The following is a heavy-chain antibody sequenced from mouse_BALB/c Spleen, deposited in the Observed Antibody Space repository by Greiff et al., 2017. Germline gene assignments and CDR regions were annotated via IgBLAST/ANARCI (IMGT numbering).Heavy chain of an antibody. CDR3: ARGNYRYDERDRYAMDY. CDR1: GFTFSSYA. J-gene: IGHJ4*01. CDR2: ISSGGST. D-gene: IGHD2-14*01. V-gene: IGHV5-6-5*01. Sequence: EVQRVESGGGLVKPGGSLKLSCAASGFTFSSYAMSWVRQTPEKRLEWVASISSGGSTYYPDSVKGRFTISRDNARNILYLQMSSLRSEDTAMYYCARGNYRYDERDRYAMDYWGQGTSVTVSS.